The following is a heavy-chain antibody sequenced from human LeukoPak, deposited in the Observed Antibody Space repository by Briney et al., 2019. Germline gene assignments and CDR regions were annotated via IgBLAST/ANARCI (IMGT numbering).Heavy chain of an antibody. Sequence: GESLKISCKGSGYSFTSYWIGWVRQMPGKGLEWMGIIYPGDSDTRYSPSFQGQVTISADKSISTAYLQWSSLKASDTAMYYCASTSIAAGTYYYYGMDVWDQGTTVTVSS. CDR3: ASTSIAAGTYYYYGMDV. J-gene: IGHJ6*02. D-gene: IGHD6-6*01. CDR2: IYPGDSDT. CDR1: GYSFTSYW. V-gene: IGHV5-51*01.